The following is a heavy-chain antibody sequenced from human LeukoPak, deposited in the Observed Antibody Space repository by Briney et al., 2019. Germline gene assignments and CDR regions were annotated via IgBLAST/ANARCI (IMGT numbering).Heavy chain of an antibody. CDR3: ARQGAGASHYDDTGLPRGAFDV. CDR2: ILPDDSDT. CDR1: GYRFTTYW. Sequence: GESLKISCKVSGYRFTTYWIAWVRQMPGKGLDFMGIILPDDSDTRYSPSFRGQVAISVDKSISTAYLQWNSLKASDTAMYYCARQGAGASHYDDTGLPRGAFDVWGQGTMLTVSS. V-gene: IGHV5-51*01. J-gene: IGHJ3*01. D-gene: IGHD3-22*01.